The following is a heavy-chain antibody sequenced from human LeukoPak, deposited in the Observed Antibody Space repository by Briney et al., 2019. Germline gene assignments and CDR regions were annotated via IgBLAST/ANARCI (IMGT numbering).Heavy chain of an antibody. Sequence: PGGSLRLSCAASGFTFSIYSINWVRQAPGKGLEWVSSISSSSSYIYYADSVKGRFTISRDNAKNSLYLQMNSLRSDDTAVYYCVRDRLRFLEWYYPSYYDDWGQGTLVTVSS. CDR1: GFTFSIYS. D-gene: IGHD3-3*01. CDR2: ISSSSSYI. J-gene: IGHJ4*02. CDR3: VRDRLRFLEWYYPSYYDD. V-gene: IGHV3-21*04.